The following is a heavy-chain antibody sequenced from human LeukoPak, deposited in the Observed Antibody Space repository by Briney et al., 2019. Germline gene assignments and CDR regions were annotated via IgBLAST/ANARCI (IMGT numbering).Heavy chain of an antibody. CDR2: IYHSGST. V-gene: IGHV4-4*02. CDR1: GGSISSSNW. D-gene: IGHD3-22*01. J-gene: IGHJ4*02. Sequence: SETLSLTCAASGGSISSSNWWSWVRQPPGKGLEWIGEIYHSGSTNYNPSLKSRVTISVDKSKNQFSLKLSSVTAADTAVYYCARDKMRYYDSSGYPLLALDYWGQGTLVTVSS. CDR3: ARDKMRYYDSSGYPLLALDY.